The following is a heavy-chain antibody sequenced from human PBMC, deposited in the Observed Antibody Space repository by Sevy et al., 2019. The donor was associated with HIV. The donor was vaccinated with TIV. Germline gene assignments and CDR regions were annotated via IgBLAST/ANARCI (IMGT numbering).Heavy chain of an antibody. D-gene: IGHD4-17*01. CDR3: ARSTTVTTNYYYYGMDV. J-gene: IGHJ6*02. V-gene: IGHV1-69*13. Sequence: ASVKVSCKASGGTFSSYAISWVRQAPGQGLEWMGGITPIFGTANYAQKFQGRVTITADESTSTAYMELSSLRSEDTAVYYCARSTTVTTNYYYYGMDVWGQGTTVTVSS. CDR1: GGTFSSYA. CDR2: ITPIFGTA.